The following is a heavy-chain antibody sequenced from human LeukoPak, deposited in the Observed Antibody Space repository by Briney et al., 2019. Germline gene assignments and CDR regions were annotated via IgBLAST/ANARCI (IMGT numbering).Heavy chain of an antibody. J-gene: IGHJ3*02. CDR3: AREGYDHDAFDI. D-gene: IGHD3-16*01. CDR1: GGSISSYY. CDR2: IHYSGST. Sequence: SETLSLTCTVSGGSISSYYWSWIRQPPGKGLEWIGYIHYSGSTNYNPSLKSRVTISVDTSKSQFSLKLSSVTAADTAVYYCAREGYDHDAFDIWGQGTMVTVSS. V-gene: IGHV4-59*01.